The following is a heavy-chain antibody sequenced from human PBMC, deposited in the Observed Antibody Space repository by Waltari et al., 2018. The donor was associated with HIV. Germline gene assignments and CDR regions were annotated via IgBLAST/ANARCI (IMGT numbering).Heavy chain of an antibody. D-gene: IGHD2-21*01. Sequence: QVQLQQWGAGLLKPSETLSLTCAVYGGSFSGYYWSWIRQPPGKGLEWIGEINHSGSTNYNPSLKSRVTISVDTSKNQFSLKLSSVTAADTAVYYCARGIPHEGHYFDYWGQGTLVTVSS. CDR3: ARGIPHEGHYFDY. V-gene: IGHV4-34*01. J-gene: IGHJ4*02. CDR1: GGSFSGYY. CDR2: INHSGST.